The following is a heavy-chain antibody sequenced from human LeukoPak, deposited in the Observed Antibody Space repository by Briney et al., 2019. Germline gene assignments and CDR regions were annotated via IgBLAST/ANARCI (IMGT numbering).Heavy chain of an antibody. Sequence: GASVKVSCKASGCTFTSYAMNWVRQAPGQGLEWMGWINTNTGNPTYAQGFTGRFVFSLDTSVSTTYLQISSLKAEDTAVYYCARAIEAAGRYYGMDVWGQGTTVTVSS. CDR2: INTNTGNP. CDR1: GCTFTSYA. V-gene: IGHV7-4-1*02. J-gene: IGHJ6*02. CDR3: ARAIEAAGRYYGMDV. D-gene: IGHD6-13*01.